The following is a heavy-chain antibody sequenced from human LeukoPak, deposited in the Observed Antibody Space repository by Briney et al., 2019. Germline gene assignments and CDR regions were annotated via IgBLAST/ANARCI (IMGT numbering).Heavy chain of an antibody. CDR2: ISGSGGST. D-gene: IGHD3-10*01. V-gene: IGHV3-23*01. Sequence: GGSLRLSCAASGFTFSSYAMSWVRQAPGKGLEWVSAISGSGGSTYYADSVKGRFTISRDNSKNTLYLQMNSLRAEDTAIYYCARVGVRGVNGRAYFDYWGQGTLVTVSS. CDR3: ARVGVRGVNGRAYFDY. CDR1: GFTFSSYA. J-gene: IGHJ4*02.